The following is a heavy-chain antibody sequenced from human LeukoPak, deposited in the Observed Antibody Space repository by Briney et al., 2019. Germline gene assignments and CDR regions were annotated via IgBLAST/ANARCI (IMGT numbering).Heavy chain of an antibody. CDR3: GMSGDRVPLQDDVFDV. J-gene: IGHJ3*01. Sequence: GESLKICCKVSGYSFTSYCTGWARQMPGKGLEWMGIIYPGDSGPTYSPSFQGQVTISVDKSISTAYLQWSSLQASDTAMYYCGMSGDRVPLQDDVFDVWGQGTMVTVST. CDR2: IYPGDSGP. D-gene: IGHD1-26*01. CDR1: GYSFTSYC. V-gene: IGHV5-51*01.